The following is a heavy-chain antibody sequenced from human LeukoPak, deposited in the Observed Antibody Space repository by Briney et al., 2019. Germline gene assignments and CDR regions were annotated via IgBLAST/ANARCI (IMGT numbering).Heavy chain of an antibody. D-gene: IGHD3-22*01. CDR1: GGSISSGGYS. CDR3: ARGDTMIVAPGY. V-gene: IGHV4-30-2*01. J-gene: IGHJ4*02. CDR2: IYHSGST. Sequence: PSETLSLTCAVSGGSISSGGYSWSWIRQPPGKGLEWIGYIYHSGSTYYNPSLKSRVTVSVDRSKNQFSLKLSSVTAADTAVYYCARGDTMIVAPGYWGQGTLVTVSS.